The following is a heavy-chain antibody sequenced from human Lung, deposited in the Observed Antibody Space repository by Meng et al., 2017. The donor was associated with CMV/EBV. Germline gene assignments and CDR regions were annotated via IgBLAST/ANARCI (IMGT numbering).Heavy chain of an antibody. CDR2: INSDGSST. Sequence: GESLKISCAASGFTFSSYWMHWVRQAPGKGLVWVSRINSDGSSTSYADSVKGRFTISRDNAKNTLYLQMNSLRAEDTAVYYCARDVHTVIAAAGTSADAGWGQGTLVTVSS. CDR1: GFTFSSYW. CDR3: ARDVHTVIAAAGTSADAG. J-gene: IGHJ4*02. D-gene: IGHD6-13*01. V-gene: IGHV3-74*01.